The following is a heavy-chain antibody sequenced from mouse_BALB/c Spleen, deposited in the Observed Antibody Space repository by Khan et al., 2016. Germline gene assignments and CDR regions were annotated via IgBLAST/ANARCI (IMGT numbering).Heavy chain of an antibody. Sequence: QVQLQQSGAELVRPGTSVKISCKASGYTFTNYWLGWVKQRPGHGLEWIGDIYPGGGYTNYTEKFKGKATLTADTSSRTAYMQLSSLPSEDSAVSCCARFFYGSSYCYFYVWRAGTTVTVSS. D-gene: IGHD1-1*01. CDR1: GYTFTNYW. J-gene: IGHJ1*01. CDR2: IYPGGGYT. CDR3: ARFFYGSSYCYFYV. V-gene: IGHV1-63*02.